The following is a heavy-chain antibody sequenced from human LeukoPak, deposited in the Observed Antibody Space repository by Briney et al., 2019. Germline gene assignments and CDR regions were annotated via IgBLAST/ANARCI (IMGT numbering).Heavy chain of an antibody. Sequence: GESLKISCQVSGYIFTNYWIGWVRQVPGKGLESMGIIYPADSDTAYSPSFQGQVPISADKSISTVYLQWSSLKASDTAMYYCARQSRDGSKTRGYYFDYWGQGTLVTVS. D-gene: IGHD3-10*01. V-gene: IGHV5-51*01. CDR2: IYPADSDT. CDR1: GYIFTNYW. J-gene: IGHJ4*02. CDR3: ARQSRDGSKTRGYYFDY.